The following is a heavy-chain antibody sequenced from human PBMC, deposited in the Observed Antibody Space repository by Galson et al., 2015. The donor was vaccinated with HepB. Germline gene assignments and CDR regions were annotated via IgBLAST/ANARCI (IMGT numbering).Heavy chain of an antibody. CDR1: GYRFPSYW. CDR3: ARTDVYGTTWRRRGDV. Sequence: QSGAEVKQPGESLRISCKGSGYRFPSYWIIWVRQMPGKGLEWMGRIEPTYSDTYYSPSFQGHVTFSADTSTSTTYLQWSSLKASYTAMYYCARTDVYGTTWRRRGDVWGQGTMVTVSS. V-gene: IGHV5-10-1*01. J-gene: IGHJ3*01. D-gene: IGHD2-8*01. CDR2: IEPTYSDT.